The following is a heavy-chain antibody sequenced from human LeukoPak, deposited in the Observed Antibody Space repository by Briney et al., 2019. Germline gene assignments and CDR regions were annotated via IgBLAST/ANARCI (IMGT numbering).Heavy chain of an antibody. Sequence: GASVKVSCKASGYTFTGYYMHWVRQAPGQGLEWMGWINPNSGGTNYAQKFQGRVTMTRDTSISTAYMELSRLRSDDTAVYYCARGGGSSGWLGYYYGMDVWGQGPRSPSP. CDR3: ARGGGSSGWLGYYYGMDV. CDR2: INPNSGGT. CDR1: GYTFTGYY. D-gene: IGHD6-19*01. J-gene: IGHJ6*02. V-gene: IGHV1-2*02.